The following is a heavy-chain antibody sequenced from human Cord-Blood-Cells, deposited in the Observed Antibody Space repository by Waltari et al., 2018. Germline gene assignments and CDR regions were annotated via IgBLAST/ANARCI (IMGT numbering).Heavy chain of an antibody. CDR1: GGSFSGYY. D-gene: IGHD4-17*01. CDR3: ARTTSWSANWFDP. Sequence: QVQLQQWGAGLLKPSETLSLTCAVYGGSFSGYYWSWIRQPPGKGLEWIGEINHSGRTNYHPSLKRRVTISVDTSKNQFSLKLSSVTAADTAVYYCARTTSWSANWFDPWGQGTLVTVSS. CDR2: INHSGRT. V-gene: IGHV4-34*01. J-gene: IGHJ5*02.